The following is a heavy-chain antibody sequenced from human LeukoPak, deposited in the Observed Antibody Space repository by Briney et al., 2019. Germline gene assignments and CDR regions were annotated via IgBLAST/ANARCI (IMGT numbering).Heavy chain of an antibody. CDR1: GFTFSSYE. V-gene: IGHV3-48*03. CDR2: ISSSGSTI. CDR3: AREVGATPFDY. Sequence: EGSLRLSCAASGFTFSSYEMNWVRQAPGKGLEWVSYISSSGSTIYYADSVKGRFTISRDNAKNSLYLQMNSLRAEDTAVYYCAREVGATPFDYWGRGTLVTASS. J-gene: IGHJ4*02. D-gene: IGHD1-26*01.